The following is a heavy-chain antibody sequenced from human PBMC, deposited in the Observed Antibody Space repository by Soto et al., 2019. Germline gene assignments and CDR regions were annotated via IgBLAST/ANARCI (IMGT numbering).Heavy chain of an antibody. J-gene: IGHJ3*01. D-gene: IGHD3-22*01. Sequence: GGPMRLSCAASGFTFSSSVLAWVRTATGKGREWVAAVSDRGGRKHYADSVKGRFTISRDNSRNTVYLQMNSLRAEDTAIYYCAKEGHSSGKAGAFDFWGQGTLVTVSS. CDR2: VSDRGGRK. V-gene: IGHV3-23*01. CDR3: AKEGHSSGKAGAFDF. CDR1: GFTFSSSV.